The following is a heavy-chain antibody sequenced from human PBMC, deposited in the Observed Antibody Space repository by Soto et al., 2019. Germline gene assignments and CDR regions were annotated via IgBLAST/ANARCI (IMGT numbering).Heavy chain of an antibody. Sequence: GGSLRLSCAASGFTFSSYGMHWVRQAPGKGLEWVAVIWYDGSNKYYADSVKGRFTISRDNSKNTLYLQMNSLRAEDTAVYYCARDAVVTKYYYYYGMDVWGQGTTVTVSS. CDR3: ARDAVVTKYYYYYGMDV. V-gene: IGHV3-33*01. CDR1: GFTFSSYG. J-gene: IGHJ6*02. D-gene: IGHD2-15*01. CDR2: IWYDGSNK.